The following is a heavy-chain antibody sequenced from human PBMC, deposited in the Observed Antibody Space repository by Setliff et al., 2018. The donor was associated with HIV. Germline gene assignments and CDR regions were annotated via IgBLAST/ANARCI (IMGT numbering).Heavy chain of an antibody. Sequence: GSLRLSCVASGFTFSSYEMNWVRQAPGKGLEWVSLIQSGGIIYYADSVKGRFTISRDNSNNTLSLQMSSLRAEDTALYYCAKLDYYDYSGSWARKVAIDFWGRGTMVTVSS. V-gene: IGHV3-23*01. CDR1: GFTFSSYE. D-gene: IGHD3-22*01. CDR2: IQSGGII. J-gene: IGHJ3*01. CDR3: AKLDYYDYSGSWARKVAIDF.